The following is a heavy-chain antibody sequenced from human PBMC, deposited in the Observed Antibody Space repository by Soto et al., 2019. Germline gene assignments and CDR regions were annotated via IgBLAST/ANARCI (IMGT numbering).Heavy chain of an antibody. CDR1: GGTFSSYA. D-gene: IGHD2-15*01. V-gene: IGHV1-69*12. CDR3: ARDRGELYSYWFDP. CDR2: IIPIFGTA. Sequence: QVQLVQSGAEVKKPGSSVKVSCKASGGTFSSYAISWVRQAPGQGLEWMGGIIPIFGTANYAQKFQGRVTXXAXEXXSTAYMELSSLRSEDTAVYYCARDRGELYSYWFDPWGQGTLVTVSS. J-gene: IGHJ5*02.